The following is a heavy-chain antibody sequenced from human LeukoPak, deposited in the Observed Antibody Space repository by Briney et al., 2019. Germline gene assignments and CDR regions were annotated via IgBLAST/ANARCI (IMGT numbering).Heavy chain of an antibody. D-gene: IGHD3-10*01. CDR3: ARGFPGAAFDI. CDR1: GFTFSSYG. Sequence: GRSLRLSCAASGFTFSSYGMHWVRQAPGKGLEGVAVIWYDGSNKYYADSVKGRFTISRENSKNTLSLQMNSLRAEDTAVYYCARGFPGAAFDIWGQGTMVTVSS. CDR2: IWYDGSNK. V-gene: IGHV3-33*01. J-gene: IGHJ3*02.